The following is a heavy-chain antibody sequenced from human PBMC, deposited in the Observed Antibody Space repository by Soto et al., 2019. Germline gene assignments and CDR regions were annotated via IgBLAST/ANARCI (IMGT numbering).Heavy chain of an antibody. D-gene: IGHD4-17*01. CDR3: AKLHDYGGNSVDY. CDR2: ISGSGGST. CDR1: GFTFSSYA. J-gene: IGHJ4*02. Sequence: EVQLLESGGGLVQPGGSLRLSCAASGFTFSSYAMSWVRQAPGKGLEWVSAISGSGGSTYYADSVKGRVTISRDNSKNPLYLQMNSLRAEDTAVYYCAKLHDYGGNSVDYWGQGTLVTVSS. V-gene: IGHV3-23*01.